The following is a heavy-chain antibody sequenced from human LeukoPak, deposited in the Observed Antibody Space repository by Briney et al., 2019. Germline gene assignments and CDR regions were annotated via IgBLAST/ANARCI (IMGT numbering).Heavy chain of an antibody. V-gene: IGHV5-51*01. Sequence: GESLKISCKGSGYSFTCYWIGWVRQMPGKGLEWMGSIFPGDSDTRYSPSFQGQVTISADKSISTAYLQWSSLKASDTAMYYCARTYYYDSSGYYYWDYWGQGTLVTVSS. J-gene: IGHJ4*02. D-gene: IGHD3-22*01. CDR3: ARTYYYDSSGYYYWDY. CDR1: GYSFTCYW. CDR2: IFPGDSDT.